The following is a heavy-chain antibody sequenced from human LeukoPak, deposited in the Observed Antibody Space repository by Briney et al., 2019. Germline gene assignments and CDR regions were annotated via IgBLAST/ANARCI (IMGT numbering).Heavy chain of an antibody. CDR3: ASRGEQWQPEGPRFDF. CDR2: IIPISATP. CDR1: ESTFSSYA. Sequence: SVKVSCKSSESTFSSYAISWMQQAPGQGLEWMGGIIPISATPTYAQNFRDRITITADESTSTTYMHLTSLRFDDTAVYYCASRGEQWQPEGPRFDFWGHGTLVTVSS. D-gene: IGHD6-19*01. J-gene: IGHJ4*01. V-gene: IGHV1-69*13.